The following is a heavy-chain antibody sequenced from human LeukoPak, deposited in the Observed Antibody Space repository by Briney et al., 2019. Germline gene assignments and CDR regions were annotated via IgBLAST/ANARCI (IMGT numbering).Heavy chain of an antibody. D-gene: IGHD1-26*01. CDR1: GYTLTELS. CDR3: ATASLIVGATNYFDY. Sequence: ASVKVSCKVSGYTLTELSMHWVRQAPGKGLEWMGGFDPEDGETIYAQKFQGRVTMTEDTSTDTAYMELSSLRSEDTAVYYCATASLIVGATNYFDYWGQGTLVTVCS. CDR2: FDPEDGET. J-gene: IGHJ4*02. V-gene: IGHV1-24*01.